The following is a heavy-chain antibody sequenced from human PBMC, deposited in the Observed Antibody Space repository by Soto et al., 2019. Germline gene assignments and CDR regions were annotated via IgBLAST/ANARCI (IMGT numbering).Heavy chain of an antibody. Sequence: SVKVSCKASGGTFRSDFISWVRQAPGQGLEWVGGTTARFGSANFAQKFQGRVTVTADRFTSTVYMELSSLTSEDTATYYCARDQDSDNYVLAGSQEPNGMDVWGQGTTVTVSS. V-gene: IGHV1-69*06. J-gene: IGHJ6*02. CDR2: TTARFGSA. CDR1: GGTFRSDF. D-gene: IGHD3-16*01. CDR3: ARDQDSDNYVLAGSQEPNGMDV.